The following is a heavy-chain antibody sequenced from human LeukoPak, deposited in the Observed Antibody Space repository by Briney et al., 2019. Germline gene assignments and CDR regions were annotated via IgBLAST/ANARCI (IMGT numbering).Heavy chain of an antibody. J-gene: IGHJ4*02. Sequence: PGGSLRLSCAVSGFTFSSYWMHWVRQAPGKGLVWVSRIDRDGSRINYADSVKGRFTISRDNAKNLLYLQMNSLRAEDTAVYYCARRYFDYWGQGTLVTVSS. CDR2: IDRDGSRI. CDR1: GFTFSSYW. CDR3: ARRYFDY. V-gene: IGHV3-74*01.